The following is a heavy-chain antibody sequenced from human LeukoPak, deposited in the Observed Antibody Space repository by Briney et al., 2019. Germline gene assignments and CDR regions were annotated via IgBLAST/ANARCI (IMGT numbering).Heavy chain of an antibody. CDR3: ARVVTTTWNSYTGWFDP. J-gene: IGHJ5*02. CDR2: INPNSGGT. V-gene: IGHV1-2*02. CDR1: GYTFTGQY. D-gene: IGHD4-11*01. Sequence: GASVKVSCKASGYTFTGQYIHWVRQAPGQGLEWMGWINPNSGGTHYAQKFQGRVTMTRDTSITTTYMELSRLRSDDTAVYYCARVVTTTWNSYTGWFDPWGQGTLVTVSS.